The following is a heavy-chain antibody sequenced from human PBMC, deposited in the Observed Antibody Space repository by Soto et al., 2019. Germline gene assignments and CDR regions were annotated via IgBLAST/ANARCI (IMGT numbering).Heavy chain of an antibody. Sequence: GGSMRLSCAASGFTFSSYAMHWVRQAPGKGLEWVAVISYDGSNKYYADSVKGRFTTSRDNSKNTLYLQMNSLRAEDTAVYYCARDLLSRYDSSGNLDYWGQGTLVTVS. CDR1: GFTFSSYA. CDR3: ARDLLSRYDSSGNLDY. CDR2: ISYDGSNK. J-gene: IGHJ4*02. V-gene: IGHV3-30-3*01. D-gene: IGHD3-22*01.